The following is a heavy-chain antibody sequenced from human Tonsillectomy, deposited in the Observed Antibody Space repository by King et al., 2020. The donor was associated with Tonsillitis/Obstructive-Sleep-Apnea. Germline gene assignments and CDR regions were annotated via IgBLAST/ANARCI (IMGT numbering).Heavy chain of an antibody. J-gene: IGHJ4*02. CDR1: GDSITSSDSY. CDR2: LYYSGNT. CDR3: ARLYNIFGLNITGGGFDY. D-gene: IGHD3/OR15-3a*01. Sequence: LQLQESGPGLVKPSETLSLSCTVSGDSITSSDSYWGWIRQPPGKGLEWIGSLYYSGNTYYNPSLKSRVTISVDTSKNQFSLKLSSVTAADTAVYFCARLYNIFGLNITGGGFDYWGQGTLVTVSS. V-gene: IGHV4-39*01.